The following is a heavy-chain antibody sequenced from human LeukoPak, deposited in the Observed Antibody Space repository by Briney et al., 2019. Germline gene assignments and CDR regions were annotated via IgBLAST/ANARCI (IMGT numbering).Heavy chain of an antibody. J-gene: IGHJ4*02. CDR3: ARDVGIVVVVAAHFDY. Sequence: ASVKVSCKASGYTFTGYYMHWVRQAPGQGLEWMGWINPNSGGTNYAQKFQGRVTMTRDTSISTAYMELSRLRSDDTAVYYCARDVGIVVVVAAHFDYWAQGTLVTVSS. CDR2: INPNSGGT. V-gene: IGHV1-2*02. CDR1: GYTFTGYY. D-gene: IGHD2-15*01.